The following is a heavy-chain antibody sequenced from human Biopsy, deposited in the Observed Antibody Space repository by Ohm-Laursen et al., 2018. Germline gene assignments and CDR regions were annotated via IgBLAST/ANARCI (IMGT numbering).Heavy chain of an antibody. V-gene: IGHV4-34*01. Sequence: SDTLSLTWAVYGGSFSGYYWSWIRQPPGKGLEWIGEINHRGSTNYNPSLKGRVTISVDTSKNQFSLKLRSVTAADTAVYYCARAVDYYDPYYYYGLDVWGQGTTVTVSS. CDR1: GGSFSGYY. CDR3: ARAVDYYDPYYYYGLDV. CDR2: INHRGST. D-gene: IGHD3-16*01. J-gene: IGHJ6*02.